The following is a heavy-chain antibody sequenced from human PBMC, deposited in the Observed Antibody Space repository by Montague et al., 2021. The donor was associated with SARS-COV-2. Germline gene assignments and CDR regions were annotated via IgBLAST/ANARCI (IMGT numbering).Heavy chain of an antibody. Sequence: SETLSLTCIVSGGSINSSTSYWAWIRQPPGKGLEWIATIYYRGAXWSDPSHRSRVTISADTSRNQFNLKLSSVTAADMGLYYCASRVTRDVFDVWGQGTMVTVSS. CDR1: GGSINSSTSY. J-gene: IGHJ3*01. D-gene: IGHD5-24*01. CDR3: ASRVTRDVFDV. CDR2: IYYRGAX. V-gene: IGHV4-39*01.